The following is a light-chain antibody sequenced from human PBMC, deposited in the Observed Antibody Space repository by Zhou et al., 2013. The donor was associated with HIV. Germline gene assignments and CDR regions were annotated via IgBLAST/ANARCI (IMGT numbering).Light chain of an antibody. CDR3: QQYNTYLLT. V-gene: IGKV1-5*03. CDR1: QSIGSW. Sequence: DIQMTQSPSTLSASVGDRVTITCRASQSIGSWLAWYQQKPGKVPKLLIYKTSVLDSGVPSRFSGSGSGTEFSLTISGLQPDDFATYFCQQYNTYLLTFGGGTKVEIK. CDR2: KTS. J-gene: IGKJ4*01.